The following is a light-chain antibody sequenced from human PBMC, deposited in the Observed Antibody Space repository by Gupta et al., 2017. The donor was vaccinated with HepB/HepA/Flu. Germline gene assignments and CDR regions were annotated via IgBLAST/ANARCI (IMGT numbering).Light chain of an antibody. V-gene: IGKV3-20*01. Sequence: ELVFTPSPGTLSWSAGERATLSCRASQSVSSSCFAWYQQKPGQSHRLIIYGAASRATGNTDRFSGSGEGKDFTRTSSRQEDEDCDEYYKQQDSSSRTFGHGTKVDIK. CDR3: QQDSSSRT. J-gene: IGKJ3*01. CDR1: QSVSSSC. CDR2: GAA.